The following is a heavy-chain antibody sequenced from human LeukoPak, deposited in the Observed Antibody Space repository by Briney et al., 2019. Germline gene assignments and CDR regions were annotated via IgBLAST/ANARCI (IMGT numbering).Heavy chain of an antibody. Sequence: SETLSLTCTVSGGSISSSSYYWGWIRQPPGKGLGWIGSIYYSGSTYYNPSLKSRVTISVDTSKDQFSLKLSSVTAADTAVYYCARDLGGYSGSYPDYWGQGTLVTVSS. CDR2: IYYSGST. D-gene: IGHD1-26*01. V-gene: IGHV4-39*07. J-gene: IGHJ4*02. CDR1: GGSISSSSYY. CDR3: ARDLGGYSGSYPDY.